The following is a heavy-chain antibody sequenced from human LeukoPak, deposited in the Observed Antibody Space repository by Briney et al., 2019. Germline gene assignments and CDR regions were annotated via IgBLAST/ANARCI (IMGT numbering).Heavy chain of an antibody. CDR3: ARGSRWLQFGPHPH. V-gene: IGHV4-34*01. D-gene: IGHD5-24*01. CDR2: INHSGST. Sequence: SETLSLTCAVYGGSFSGYYWSWIRQPPGKGLEWIGEINHSGSTNYNPSLKSRVTISVDTSKNQFSLKLSSVTAADTAVYYCARGSRWLQFGPHPHWGQGTLVTVSS. CDR1: GGSFSGYY. J-gene: IGHJ4*02.